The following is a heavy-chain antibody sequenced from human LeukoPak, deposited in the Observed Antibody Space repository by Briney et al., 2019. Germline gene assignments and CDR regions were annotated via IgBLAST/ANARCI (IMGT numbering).Heavy chain of an antibody. CDR3: ARDYYDSSGYSYFDY. V-gene: IGHV4-59*01. CDR2: IYYSGST. CDR1: GVSISSYD. J-gene: IGHJ4*02. D-gene: IGHD3-22*01. Sequence: ETLTLSCAASGVSISSYDWSWVRQPPGKGLEWIGYIYYSGSTNYNPALESRVTISVDTSKNQFSLKLGSATAADTAVYYCARDYYDSSGYSYFDYWGQGTLVTVSS.